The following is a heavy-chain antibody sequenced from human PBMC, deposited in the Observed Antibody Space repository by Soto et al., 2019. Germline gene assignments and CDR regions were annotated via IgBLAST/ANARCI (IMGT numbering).Heavy chain of an antibody. V-gene: IGHV3-33*01. J-gene: IGHJ4*02. CDR2: IWYDGSNK. D-gene: IGHD3-22*01. Sequence: PGGSLRLSCAASGFTFSSYGMHWVRQAPGKGPEWVAAIWYDGSNKYYADSVKGRFTISRDNSKNTLYLQMNSLRAEDTAVYYCARDHYYYDSSGYYRGALDYWGQGTLVTVSS. CDR1: GFTFSSYG. CDR3: ARDHYYYDSSGYYRGALDY.